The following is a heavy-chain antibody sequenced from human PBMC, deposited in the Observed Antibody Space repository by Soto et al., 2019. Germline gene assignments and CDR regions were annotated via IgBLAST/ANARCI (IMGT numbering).Heavy chain of an antibody. D-gene: IGHD3-10*01. CDR3: AREGEYYGSGSYLPLAY. CDR1: GGSLSVYD. CDR2: INHSGST. J-gene: IGHJ4*02. V-gene: IGHV4-34*01. Sequence: SYSTSLSSAVCGGSLSVYDWGWTRQNPGKGLEWIGEINHSGSTNYNPSLKSRVTISVDTSKNQFSLKLSSVTAADTAVYYCAREGEYYGSGSYLPLAYWGQGTLVTVSS.